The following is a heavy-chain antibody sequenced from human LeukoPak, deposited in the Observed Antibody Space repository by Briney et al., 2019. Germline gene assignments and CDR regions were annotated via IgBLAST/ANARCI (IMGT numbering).Heavy chain of an antibody. Sequence: PSETLSLTCAVYGESFSGYYWTWVRQPPGKGLEWIGDINHSGRTTYNPSLKSRVIISVDTSKNLFSLNLTSVTAADTAVYYCTRPWQRRYYMGVWGKGTTVAASS. CDR2: INHSGRT. CDR3: TRPWQRRYYMGV. J-gene: IGHJ6*03. CDR1: GESFSGYY. V-gene: IGHV4-34*01.